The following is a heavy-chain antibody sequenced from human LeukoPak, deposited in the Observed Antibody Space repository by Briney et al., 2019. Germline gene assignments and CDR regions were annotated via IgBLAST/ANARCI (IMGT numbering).Heavy chain of an antibody. CDR3: AKDLGLWSGYYTFDH. CDR1: GFTFSSYA. V-gene: IGHV3-23*01. Sequence: GGSLRLSCAASGFTFSSYAMSWVRQAPGKGLEWVSAITSGANTYYADSVKGRFTISRDNSKNTLYLQMNSLRAEDTAVYYCAKDLGLWSGYYTFDHWGQGTLVTVSS. D-gene: IGHD3-3*01. J-gene: IGHJ4*02. CDR2: ITSGANT.